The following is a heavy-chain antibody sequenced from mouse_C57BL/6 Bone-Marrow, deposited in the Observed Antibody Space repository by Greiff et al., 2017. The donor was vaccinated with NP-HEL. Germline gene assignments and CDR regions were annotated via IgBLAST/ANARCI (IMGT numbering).Heavy chain of an antibody. CDR3: AKKTPGSSFWYFDV. CDR2: IWRGGST. Sequence: QVQLQQSGPGLVQPSQSLSITCTVSGFSLTSYGVHWVRQSPGKGLEWLGVIWRGGSTDYNAAFMSRLSITKDNSKIQVFFKMNSLQADDTAIYYCAKKTPGSSFWYFDVWGTGTTVTVSS. V-gene: IGHV2-5*01. CDR1: GFSLTSYG. J-gene: IGHJ1*03. D-gene: IGHD1-1*01.